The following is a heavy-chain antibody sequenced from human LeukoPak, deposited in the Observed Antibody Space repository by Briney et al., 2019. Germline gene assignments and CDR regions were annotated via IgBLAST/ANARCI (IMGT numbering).Heavy chain of an antibody. CDR3: ARDRVWFGELPDY. D-gene: IGHD3-10*01. CDR1: GFTFSSYA. CDR2: ISHDGSDK. Sequence: GGSLRLSCAASGFTFSSYAVHWVRQAPGKGLEWVAVISHDGSDKDSADSVKGRFTISRDNSKNTLSLQMNSLRAEDTAVYYCARDRVWFGELPDYWGQGTLVTVSS. V-gene: IGHV3-30*04. J-gene: IGHJ4*02.